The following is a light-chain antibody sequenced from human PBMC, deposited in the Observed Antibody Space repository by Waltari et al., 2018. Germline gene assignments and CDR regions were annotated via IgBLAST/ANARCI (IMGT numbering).Light chain of an antibody. Sequence: QLVLTQSPSASASLGASLKLTCTLSSGHSSNIIAWLQQQPEKGPRYLMKVNSDGTHSKGDEIPDRFSGSSSGAERYLTISNLQSEDEADYYCQTGGHGTWVFGGGTKVTVL. V-gene: IGLV4-69*01. CDR3: QTGGHGTWV. J-gene: IGLJ3*02. CDR2: VNSDGTH. CDR1: SGHSSNI.